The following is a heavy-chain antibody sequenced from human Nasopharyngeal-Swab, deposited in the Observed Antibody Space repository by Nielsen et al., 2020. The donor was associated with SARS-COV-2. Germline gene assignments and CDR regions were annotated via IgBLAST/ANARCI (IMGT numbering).Heavy chain of an antibody. J-gene: IGHJ6*03. CDR1: GFTFSSYA. Sequence: GESLKISCAASGFTFSSYAMSWVRQAPGKGLEWVSAISASGVTTYYADSVKGRFTIPRDNSKSTLYLQMNSLRAEDTAAYYCAKDLNSNFLNYMDVWGKGTTVSVSS. V-gene: IGHV3-23*01. CDR3: AKDLNSNFLNYMDV. CDR2: ISASGVTT. D-gene: IGHD4-11*01.